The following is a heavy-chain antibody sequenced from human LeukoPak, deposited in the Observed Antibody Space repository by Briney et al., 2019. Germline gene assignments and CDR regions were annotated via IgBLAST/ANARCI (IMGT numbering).Heavy chain of an antibody. J-gene: IGHJ5*02. CDR3: AKDPTVVVVAATSFDP. V-gene: IGHV3-23*01. CDR2: ISGSGGST. CDR1: GFTFTTYW. Sequence: GGSLRLSCAASGFTFTTYWMTWVRQAPGKGLEWVSAISGSGGSTYYADSVKGRFTISRDNSKNTLYLQMNSLRAEDTAVYYCAKDPTVVVVAATSFDPWGQGTLVTVSS. D-gene: IGHD2-15*01.